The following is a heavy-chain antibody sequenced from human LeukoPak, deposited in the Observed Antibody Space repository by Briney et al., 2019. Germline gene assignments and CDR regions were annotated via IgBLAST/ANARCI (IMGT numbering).Heavy chain of an antibody. CDR1: GFTLSSYA. CDR3: ARGVIVVVPAADNWFDP. Sequence: PGGSLRLSCAASGFTLSSYAMHWVRQAPGKGLEWVAVISYDGSNKYYADSVKGRFTISRDNSKNTLYLQMNSLRAEDTAVYYCARGVIVVVPAADNWFDPWGQGTVVTVSS. J-gene: IGHJ5*02. CDR2: ISYDGSNK. D-gene: IGHD2-2*01. V-gene: IGHV3-30*01.